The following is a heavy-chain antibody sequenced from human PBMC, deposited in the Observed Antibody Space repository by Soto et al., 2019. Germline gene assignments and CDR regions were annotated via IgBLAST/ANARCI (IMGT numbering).Heavy chain of an antibody. D-gene: IGHD2-8*02. Sequence: GESLKISCKGSGYSFSSYWIAWVRQMPGKGLEWIGIIYPGDSDSRYSPSFQGQVTITFDTPISTAYLQWSSLRASDTAMYYFTRRPHTGGSFFDYWGQGTLVTVSS. J-gene: IGHJ4*02. CDR3: TRRPHTGGSFFDY. V-gene: IGHV5-51*01. CDR2: IYPGDSDS. CDR1: GYSFSSYW.